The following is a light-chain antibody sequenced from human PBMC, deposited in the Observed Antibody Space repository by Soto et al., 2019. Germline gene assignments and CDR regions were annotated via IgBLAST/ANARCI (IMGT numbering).Light chain of an antibody. Sequence: IVMTQSPATLSVSPGERATLSCRASQSINSNLAWYQQKPGQDPRLLMFRASIRATGFPARFSGSGSGTEFNITISRLQSEDSAIYSSQQRSNWPITSGQGTRLEIK. CDR2: RAS. CDR3: QQRSNWPIT. J-gene: IGKJ5*01. CDR1: QSINSN. V-gene: IGKV3-15*01.